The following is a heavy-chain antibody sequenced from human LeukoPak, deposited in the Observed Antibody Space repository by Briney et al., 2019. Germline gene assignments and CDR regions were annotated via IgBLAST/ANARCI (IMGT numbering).Heavy chain of an antibody. CDR3: ARDSTYYDILTGYPGDY. CDR1: GYTFTSYA. CDR2: INAGIGNT. Sequence: GASVKVSCKASGYTFTSYAMHWVRQAPGQRLEWMGWINAGIGNTKYSQKFQGRVTITRDTSASTAYMELSSLRSEDTAVYYCARDSTYYDILTGYPGDYWGQGTLVTVSS. D-gene: IGHD3-9*01. V-gene: IGHV1-3*01. J-gene: IGHJ4*02.